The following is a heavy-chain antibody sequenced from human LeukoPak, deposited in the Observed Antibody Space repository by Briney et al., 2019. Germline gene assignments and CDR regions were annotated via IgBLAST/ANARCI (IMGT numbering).Heavy chain of an antibody. CDR1: GGSMSSSSYY. J-gene: IGHJ4*02. CDR2: IYYSGST. D-gene: IGHD3-10*01. CDR3: ARPGGVVRRAYYFDY. V-gene: IGHV4-39*01. Sequence: SETLSLTCTVSGGSMSSSSYYWGWIRQPPGKGLEWIGSIYYSGSTNYNPSLKSRVTISVDTSKNQFSLKLSSVTAADTAVYYCARPGGVVRRAYYFDYWGQGTLVTVSS.